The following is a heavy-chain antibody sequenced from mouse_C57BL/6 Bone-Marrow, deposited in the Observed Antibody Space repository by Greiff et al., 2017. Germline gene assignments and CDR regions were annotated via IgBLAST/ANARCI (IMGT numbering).Heavy chain of an antibody. CDR3: ARRDYYGSRYYFDY. V-gene: IGHV1-76*01. CDR2: IYPGSGNN. D-gene: IGHD1-1*01. Sequence: VQLQQSGAELVRPGASVKLSCKASGYTFTDYYINWVKQRPGQGLEWIARIYPGSGNNYYNEKFKGKATLTAEKSSSTAYMQLSSLTSEDSAVYFCARRDYYGSRYYFDYWGQGTTLTVSS. CDR1: GYTFTDYY. J-gene: IGHJ2*01.